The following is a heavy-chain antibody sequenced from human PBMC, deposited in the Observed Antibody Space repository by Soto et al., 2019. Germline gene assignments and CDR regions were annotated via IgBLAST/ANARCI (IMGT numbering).Heavy chain of an antibody. D-gene: IGHD4-17*01. CDR2: IYYSGST. J-gene: IGHJ3*02. CDR1: GGSISSSSYY. Sequence: SETLSLTCTVSGGSISSSSYYWGWIRQPPGKGLEWMGSIYYSGSTYYNPSLKSRVTISVDTSKNQFSLRLSSVTAADTAVYYCARHPDYGDYGYAFDIWGQGTMVTVSS. CDR3: ARHPDYGDYGYAFDI. V-gene: IGHV4-39*01.